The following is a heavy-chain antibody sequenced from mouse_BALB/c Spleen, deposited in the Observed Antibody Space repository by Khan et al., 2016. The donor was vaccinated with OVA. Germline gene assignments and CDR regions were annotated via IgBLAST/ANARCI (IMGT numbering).Heavy chain of an antibody. D-gene: IGHD2-14*01. CDR3: ARNSYMYDFTY. J-gene: IGHJ3*01. CDR1: GFSLSTYG. Sequence: QVQLKQSGPGLVQPSQSLSITCTVSGFSLSTYGVHWVRQSPGKGLEWLGLIWSGGNTDYNAAFISRLSISKDNSKSQDFFKMNSQQPDDTAMYYCARNSYMYDFTYWGQGTLVTVSA. CDR2: IWSGGNT. V-gene: IGHV2-2*01.